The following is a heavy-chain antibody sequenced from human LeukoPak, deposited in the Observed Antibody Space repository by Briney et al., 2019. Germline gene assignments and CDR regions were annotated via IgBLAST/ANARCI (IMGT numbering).Heavy chain of an antibody. Sequence: PGGSLRLSCAASGFTFSSYTMSWVRQAPGKGLEWVSSISSSSIFIYYADSLKGRFTISRDNAKNSLYLQVNSLRAEDTAVYYCAREQYYYDSSGYSGIGAFDIWGQGTMVTVSS. D-gene: IGHD3-22*01. CDR1: GFTFSSYT. V-gene: IGHV3-21*01. CDR2: ISSSSIFI. J-gene: IGHJ3*02. CDR3: AREQYYYDSSGYSGIGAFDI.